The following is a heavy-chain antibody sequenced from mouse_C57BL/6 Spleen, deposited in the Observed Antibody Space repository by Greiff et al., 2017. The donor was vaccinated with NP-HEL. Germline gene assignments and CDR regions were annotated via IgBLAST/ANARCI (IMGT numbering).Heavy chain of an antibody. V-gene: IGHV1-64*01. CDR2: IHPNGGST. Sequence: QVQLQQPGAELVKPGASVKLSCKASGYTFTSYGMHWVKQRPGQGLEWIGMIHPNGGSTNYNEKFKSKATLTVDKSSSTAYMQLSSLTSEDSAVYYCARDYGDAMDYWGQGTSVTVSS. D-gene: IGHD1-1*01. J-gene: IGHJ4*01. CDR1: GYTFTSYG. CDR3: ARDYGDAMDY.